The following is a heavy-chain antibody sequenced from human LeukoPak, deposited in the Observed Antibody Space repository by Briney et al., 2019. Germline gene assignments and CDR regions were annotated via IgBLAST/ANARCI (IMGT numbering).Heavy chain of an antibody. V-gene: IGHV3-11*06. CDR2: ISSSSSYT. D-gene: IGHD2-15*01. CDR1: GFTFRDYY. CDR3: ARAVVVVNPDY. J-gene: IGHJ4*02. Sequence: GGSLRLSCAASGFTFRDYYMSWIRRAPGKGLEWVSYISSSSSYTNYADSVKDRFTISRDNTKNLLWLQMNSLRVEDTAVYYCARAVVVVNPDYWGQGTLVAVSS.